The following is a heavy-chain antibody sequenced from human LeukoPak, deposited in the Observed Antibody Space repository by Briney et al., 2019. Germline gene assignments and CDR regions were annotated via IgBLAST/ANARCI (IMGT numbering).Heavy chain of an antibody. J-gene: IGHJ4*02. CDR1: GFTFSSYG. D-gene: IGHD2-15*01. Sequence: GGSLRLSCAASGFTFSSYGRHWVRQAPGKGLEWVAVISYDGSDKYYADSVKGRFTISRDNSKNTLYPPMNSLRAEDTAMYYCAKDSQHCSGGSCEVYHYWGQGTLVIVSS. CDR3: AKDSQHCSGGSCEVYHY. V-gene: IGHV3-30*18. CDR2: ISYDGSDK.